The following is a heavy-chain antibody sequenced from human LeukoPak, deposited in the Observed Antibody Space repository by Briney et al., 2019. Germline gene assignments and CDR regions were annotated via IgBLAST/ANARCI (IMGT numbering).Heavy chain of an antibody. CDR3: ATTLNGNTFWGS. V-gene: IGHV5-51*01. Sequence: GESLKISCKGSGYTFPSYWIGWVRQMPGKGLEWMGIMYLADSDTRYSPSFQGQVTISADKSISTAYLQWSSLKASDTAMYYCATTLNGNTFWGSWGQGTLVTVSS. J-gene: IGHJ4*02. CDR2: MYLADSDT. D-gene: IGHD1-7*01. CDR1: GYTFPSYW.